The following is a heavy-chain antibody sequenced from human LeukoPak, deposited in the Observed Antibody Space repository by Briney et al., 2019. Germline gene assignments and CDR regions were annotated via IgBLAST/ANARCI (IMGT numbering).Heavy chain of an antibody. CDR3: AKACYYDSSGYYSGPDYFDY. D-gene: IGHD3-22*01. CDR1: GFTFSSYA. CDR2: ISGSGGST. J-gene: IGHJ4*02. Sequence: GGSLRLSCAAPGFTFSSYAMSWVRQAPGKGLEWVSAISGSGGSTYYADSVKGRFTISRDNSKNTLYLQMNSLRAEDTAVYYCAKACYYDSSGYYSGPDYFDYWGQGTLVTVSS. V-gene: IGHV3-23*01.